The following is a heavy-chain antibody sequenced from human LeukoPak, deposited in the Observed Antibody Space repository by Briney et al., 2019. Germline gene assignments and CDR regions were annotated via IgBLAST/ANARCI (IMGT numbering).Heavy chain of an antibody. CDR2: IYYSGST. J-gene: IGHJ4*02. CDR3: ARDRYYYDSSGYLRFDY. CDR1: GGSISSYY. Sequence: SETLSLTCTVSGGSISSYYWSWIRQPPGKGLEWIGYIYYSGSTNYNPSLKSRVTMSVDTSKNQFSLKLRSVTAADTAVYYCARDRYYYDSSGYLRFDYWSQGTLVTVSS. D-gene: IGHD3-22*01. V-gene: IGHV4-59*12.